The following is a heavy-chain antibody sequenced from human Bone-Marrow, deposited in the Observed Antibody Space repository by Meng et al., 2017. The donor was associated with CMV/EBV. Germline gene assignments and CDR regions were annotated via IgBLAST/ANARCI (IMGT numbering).Heavy chain of an antibody. CDR1: GYTFTSYG. J-gene: IGHJ6*02. V-gene: IGHV1-18*01. D-gene: IGHD3-3*01. Sequence: ASVKVSCKASGYTFTSYGISWVRQAPGQGLEWMGWISANNGNTNYAQKFQGRVIMTTDTSTSTAYMEVRSLRPDDTAVYYCAREGIMVFGVATYGLDVWGQGTTVTVSS. CDR3: AREGIMVFGVATYGLDV. CDR2: ISANNGNT.